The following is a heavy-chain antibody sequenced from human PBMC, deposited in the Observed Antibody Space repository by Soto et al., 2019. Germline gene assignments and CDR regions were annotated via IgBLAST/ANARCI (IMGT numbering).Heavy chain of an antibody. J-gene: IGHJ4*02. CDR1: GGSFSGYY. V-gene: IGHV4-34*01. D-gene: IGHD2-15*01. Sequence: PSETLSLTCAVYGGSFSGYYWSWIRQPPGKGLEWIGEINHSGSTNYNPSLKSRVTISVDTSKNQFSLKLSSVTAADTAVYYCARLGNCSGGSCYAHWGQGTLVTVSS. CDR3: ARLGNCSGGSCYAH. CDR2: INHSGST.